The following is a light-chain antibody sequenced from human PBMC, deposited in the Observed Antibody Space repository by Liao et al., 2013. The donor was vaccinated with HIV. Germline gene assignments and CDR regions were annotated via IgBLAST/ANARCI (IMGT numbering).Light chain of an antibody. CDR2: RDT. J-gene: IGLJ1*01. CDR3: QAWDSGTAGV. Sequence: SYVLTQPPSVSVSPGQTASVTCFGDKLGDKYVSWIQQRPGQSPVLVIYRDTKRPSGIPDRFSGSNSGNTATLTISGTQAMDEADYYCQAWDSGTAGVFGTGTKVTVL. CDR1: KLGDKY. V-gene: IGLV3-1*01.